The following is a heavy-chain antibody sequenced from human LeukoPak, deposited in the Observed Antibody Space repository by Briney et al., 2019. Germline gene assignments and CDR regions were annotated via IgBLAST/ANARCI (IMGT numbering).Heavy chain of an antibody. CDR1: GFTFSSYS. Sequence: PGGSLRLSCAASGFTFSSYSMNWVRQAPGKGLEWVSYISGSSSTIYSADSVKGRFTISRDNAKNSLYLQMNSLRAEDTAVYYCARESVLYYYDSSGYDWGQGTLVTVSS. V-gene: IGHV3-48*04. CDR3: ARESVLYYYDSSGYD. J-gene: IGHJ4*02. CDR2: ISGSSSTI. D-gene: IGHD3-22*01.